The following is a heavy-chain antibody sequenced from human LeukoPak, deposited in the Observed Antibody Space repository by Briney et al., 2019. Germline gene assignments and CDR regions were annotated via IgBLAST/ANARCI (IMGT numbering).Heavy chain of an antibody. CDR1: GGSISSSYY. V-gene: IGHV4-39*07. CDR2: IYYSGST. J-gene: IGHJ3*02. CDR3: ARDGGSGAFDI. Sequence: SETLSLTCTVSGGSISSSYYWGWIRQPPGKGLEWIGSIYYSGSTYYNPSLKSRVTISVDTSKNQFSLKLSSVTAADTAVYYCARDGGSGAFDIWGQGTMVTVSS. D-gene: IGHD3-16*01.